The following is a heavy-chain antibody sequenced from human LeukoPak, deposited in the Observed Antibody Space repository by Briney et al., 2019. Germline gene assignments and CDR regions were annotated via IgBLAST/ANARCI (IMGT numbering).Heavy chain of an antibody. CDR3: AKHGHCGGGSCFAGMDV. Sequence: GGSLSLSRAPSGVTLSNYSMSWVRQAPRKRRGGVASLKQDVNDKYYVDSVKGRYTISRDNAKNSLYLQMNSLRDEDTAVYYCAKHGHCGGGSCFAGMDVWGQGTMVTVSS. CDR2: LKQDVNDK. CDR1: GVTLSNYS. J-gene: IGHJ6*02. V-gene: IGHV3-7*01. D-gene: IGHD2-15*01.